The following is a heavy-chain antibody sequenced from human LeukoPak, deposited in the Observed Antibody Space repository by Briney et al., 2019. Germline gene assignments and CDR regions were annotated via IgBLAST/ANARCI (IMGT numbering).Heavy chain of an antibody. CDR1: GSSVSSGSYY. CDR2: IYYSGST. V-gene: IGHV4-61*01. CDR3: AREVVTTSDWFDP. Sequence: SETLSLTCTVSGSSVSSGSYYWSWIRQPPGRGLEWIGYIYYSGSTNYNPSLKSRVTISVDTSTTQFPLKLSSVTAADTAVYYCAREVVTTSDWFDPWGQGALVTVSS. D-gene: IGHD2-21*02. J-gene: IGHJ5*02.